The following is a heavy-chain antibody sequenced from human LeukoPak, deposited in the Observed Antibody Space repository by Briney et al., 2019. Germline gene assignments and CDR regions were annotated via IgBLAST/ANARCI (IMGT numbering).Heavy chain of an antibody. CDR3: AREGYSNYYMDV. Sequence: PGGSLRLSCAASGFTFSSYSMNWVRQAPGKGLEWVPYISSSSSTKYYADSVKGRFTISRDNAKNSLYLQMNSLRAEDTAVYYCAREGYSNYYMDVWGKGTTVTVSS. CDR1: GFTFSSYS. D-gene: IGHD4-11*01. CDR2: ISSSSSTK. J-gene: IGHJ6*03. V-gene: IGHV3-48*04.